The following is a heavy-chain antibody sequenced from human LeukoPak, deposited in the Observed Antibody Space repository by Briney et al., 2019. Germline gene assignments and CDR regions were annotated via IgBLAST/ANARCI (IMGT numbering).Heavy chain of an antibody. CDR1: GFTFSSYA. Sequence: GGSLRLSCAASGFTFSSYAMSWVRQAPGKGLEWVSAIGDGGGSTYYADSVKGRFTISRDNSKNTLYLQMNSLRAEDTAVYYCAKGRDDILTGYLHWYFDLWGRGTLVIVSS. CDR2: IGDGGGST. CDR3: AKGRDDILTGYLHWYFDL. J-gene: IGHJ2*01. D-gene: IGHD3-9*01. V-gene: IGHV3-23*01.